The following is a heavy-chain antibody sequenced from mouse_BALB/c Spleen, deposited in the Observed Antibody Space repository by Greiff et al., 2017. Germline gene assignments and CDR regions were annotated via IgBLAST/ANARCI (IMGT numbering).Heavy chain of an antibody. D-gene: IGHD1-3*01. V-gene: IGHV2-9*02. CDR2: IWAGGST. CDR3: ARGDNPAWFAY. CDR1: GFSLTSYG. J-gene: IGHJ3*01. Sequence: VKLMESGPGLVAPSQSLSITCTVSGFSLTSYGVHWVRQPPGKGLEWLGVIWAGGSTNYNSALMSRLSISKDNSKSQVFLKMNSLQTDDTAMYYCARGDNPAWFAYWGQGTLVTVSA.